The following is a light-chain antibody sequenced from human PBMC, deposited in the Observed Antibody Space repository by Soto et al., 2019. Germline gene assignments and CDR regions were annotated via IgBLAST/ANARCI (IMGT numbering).Light chain of an antibody. CDR3: QTWGTGIWV. J-gene: IGLJ3*02. Sequence: QPVLTQSPSASASLGASVKLTCTLSSGHSSFALAWHQQQPEKGPRYLMKLNSDGSHTKGDGIPDRFSGSSSGAERYLTISGLQSEDEADYYCQTWGTGIWVFGGGTKLTVL. CDR1: SGHSSFA. CDR2: LNSDGSH. V-gene: IGLV4-69*01.